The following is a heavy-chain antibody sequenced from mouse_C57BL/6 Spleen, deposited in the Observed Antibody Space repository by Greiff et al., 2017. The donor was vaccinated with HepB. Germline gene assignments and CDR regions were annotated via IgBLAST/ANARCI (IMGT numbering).Heavy chain of an antibody. CDR2: IDPENGDT. Sequence: VQLQQSGAELVRPGASVKLSCTASGFNITDDYMHWVKQRPEQGLEWIGWIDPENGDTEYASKFQGKATITADTSSNTAYLQLSSLTSEDTAVYYCTCSYYGNSYFYSMDYWGQGTSVTVSS. D-gene: IGHD1-1*01. V-gene: IGHV14-4*01. CDR1: GFNITDDY. J-gene: IGHJ4*01. CDR3: TCSYYGNSYFYSMDY.